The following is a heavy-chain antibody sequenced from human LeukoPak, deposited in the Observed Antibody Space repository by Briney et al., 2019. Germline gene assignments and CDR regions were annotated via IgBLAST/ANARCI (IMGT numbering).Heavy chain of an antibody. CDR2: IYTSGST. D-gene: IGHD3-10*01. J-gene: IGHJ5*02. CDR1: GGSFSGYY. V-gene: IGHV4-59*10. CDR3: VRGPYGSSISNWFDP. Sequence: SETLSLTCAVYGGSFSGYYWSWIRQPAGKGLEWIGRIYTSGSTNYNPSLKSRATMSVDTSKNQFSLKLSSVTAADTAVYYCVRGPYGSSISNWFDPWGQGLLVTVSS.